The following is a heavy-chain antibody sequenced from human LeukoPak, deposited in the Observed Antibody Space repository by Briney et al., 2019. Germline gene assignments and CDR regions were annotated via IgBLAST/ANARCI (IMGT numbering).Heavy chain of an antibody. CDR2: INHSGST. CDR3: ARGASLVVGATDYYYMDV. V-gene: IGHV4-34*01. Sequence: SETLSLTCAVSGGSFSGYYWSWIRQPPGKGLEWIGEINHSGSTNYNPSLKSRVTISVDTSKNQFSLKLSSVTAADTAVYYCARGASLVVGATDYYYMDVWGKGTTVTVSS. D-gene: IGHD1-26*01. J-gene: IGHJ6*03. CDR1: GGSFSGYY.